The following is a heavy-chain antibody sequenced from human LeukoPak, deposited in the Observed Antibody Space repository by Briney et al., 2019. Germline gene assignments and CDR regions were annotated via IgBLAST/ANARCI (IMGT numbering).Heavy chain of an antibody. CDR3: ARGDSSGWYYFDY. J-gene: IGHJ4*02. Sequence: GGSLRLSCAASGFTFSSYSMNWVRQAPGKGLEWVSSISSSSSYIYYADSVKGRFTISRDNAKNSLYLQMNSLRAEDTAVYYRARGDSSGWYYFDYWGQGTLVTVSS. V-gene: IGHV3-21*01. CDR1: GFTFSSYS. D-gene: IGHD6-19*01. CDR2: ISSSSSYI.